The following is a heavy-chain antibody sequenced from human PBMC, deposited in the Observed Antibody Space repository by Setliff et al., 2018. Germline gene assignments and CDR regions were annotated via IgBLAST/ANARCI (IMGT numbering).Heavy chain of an antibody. CDR3: ARDRQYCSSPTCYSSYFXXXXMDV. D-gene: IGHD2-2*02. CDR2: IHASXST. V-gene: IGHV4-4*07. J-gene: IGHJ6*02. CDR1: GGSISSHY. Sequence: PSETLSLTCTVSGGSISSHYWCWFRQPPWKGLEWIGRIHASXSTNYNPSLKSRVTISLDTSKNQFSLKLSSVTAADTAVYYCARDRQYCSSPTCYSSYFXXXXMDVWGQGTTVTVSS.